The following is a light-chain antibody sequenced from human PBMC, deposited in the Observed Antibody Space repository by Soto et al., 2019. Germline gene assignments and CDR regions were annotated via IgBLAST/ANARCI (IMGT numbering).Light chain of an antibody. J-gene: IGKJ2*01. CDR3: QQSHNWYT. CDR1: QSVSSN. V-gene: IGKV3D-15*01. CDR2: DAS. Sequence: EIVMTQSPATLSVSPGERATLSCRASQSVSSNLAWYQQKPGQAPRLLIYDASTRATGIPARFSGSGSGTEFTLTISSLQSEDFAVYYCQQSHNWYTFGQGTEVEI.